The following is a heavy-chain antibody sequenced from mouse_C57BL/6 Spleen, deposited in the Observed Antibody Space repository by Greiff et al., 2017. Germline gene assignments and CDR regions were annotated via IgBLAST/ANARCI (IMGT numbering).Heavy chain of an antibody. CDR2: IYPGSGST. CDR3: ARVGNGSSRGYAMDY. Sequence: VQLQQPGAELVKPGASVKMSCKASGYTFTSYWITWVKQRPGQGLEWIGDIYPGSGSTNYNEKFKSKATLTVDTSSSTAYMQLSSLTSEDSAVYYCARVGNGSSRGYAMDYWGQGTSVTVSS. CDR1: GYTFTSYW. V-gene: IGHV1-55*01. J-gene: IGHJ4*01. D-gene: IGHD1-1*01.